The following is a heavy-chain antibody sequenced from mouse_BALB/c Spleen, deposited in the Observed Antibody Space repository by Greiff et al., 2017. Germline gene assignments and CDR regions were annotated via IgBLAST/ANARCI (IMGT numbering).Heavy chain of an antibody. Sequence: VQLQQSGAELARPGASVKLSCKASGYTFTSYWMQWVKQRPGQGLEWIGAIYPGDGDTRYTQKFKGKATLTADKSSSTAYMQLSSLASEDSAVYYCARALITTVVAYYAMDYWGQGTSVTVSS. CDR2: IYPGDGDT. J-gene: IGHJ4*01. V-gene: IGHV1-87*01. D-gene: IGHD1-1*01. CDR1: GYTFTSYW. CDR3: ARALITTVVAYYAMDY.